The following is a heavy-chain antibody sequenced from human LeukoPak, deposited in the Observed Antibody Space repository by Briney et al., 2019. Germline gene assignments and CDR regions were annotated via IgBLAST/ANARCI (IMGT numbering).Heavy chain of an antibody. J-gene: IGHJ5*02. D-gene: IGHD2-2*01. Sequence: SETLSLTCAVYGGSFSGYYWSWIRQPPGKGLEWIGEINHSGSTNYNPSLKSRVTISVDTSKNQFSLKLSSVTAADTAVYYCARGGGSCSSPSCHHNCFDPWGQGTLVTVSS. CDR3: ARGGGSCSSPSCHHNCFDP. CDR2: INHSGST. V-gene: IGHV4-34*01. CDR1: GGSFSGYY.